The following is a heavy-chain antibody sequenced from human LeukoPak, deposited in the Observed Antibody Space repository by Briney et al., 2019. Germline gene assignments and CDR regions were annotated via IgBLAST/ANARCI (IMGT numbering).Heavy chain of an antibody. CDR1: GFTFSSYA. CDR2: ISGSGGST. Sequence: GGSLRLSCAASGFTFSSYAMSWVRQALGKGLEWVSAISGSGGSTYYADSVKGRFTISRDNSKNTLYLQMNSLRAEDTAVYYCASTDAYQLLNGWGQGTLVTVSS. V-gene: IGHV3-23*01. CDR3: ASTDAYQLLNG. D-gene: IGHD2-2*01. J-gene: IGHJ4*02.